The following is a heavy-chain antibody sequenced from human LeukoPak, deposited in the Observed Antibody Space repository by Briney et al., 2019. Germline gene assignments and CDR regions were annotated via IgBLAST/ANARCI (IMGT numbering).Heavy chain of an antibody. CDR2: ISAYNGNT. J-gene: IGHJ3*02. D-gene: IGHD6-19*01. Sequence: GASVKVSCKASGYTFTSYGISWVRQAPGQGLEWMGWISAYNGNTNYAQKLQGRVTMTTDTSTSTAYMELSSLRSEDTAVYYCASPTAYSSGWTAFDIWGQGTMVTVSS. V-gene: IGHV1-18*01. CDR3: ASPTAYSSGWTAFDI. CDR1: GYTFTSYG.